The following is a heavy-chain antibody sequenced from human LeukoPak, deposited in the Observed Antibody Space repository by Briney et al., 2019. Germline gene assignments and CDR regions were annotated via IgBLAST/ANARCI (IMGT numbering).Heavy chain of an antibody. CDR1: GYTFTTYY. CDR3: ARVRFSSGWYIAFDM. Sequence: ASVKVSCKASGYTFTTYYVHWVRQAPGQGLEWMGIINPSGGSTTYAQKFQGRVTMTRDTSTSTVHMELSSLRSEDTAVYYCARVRFSSGWYIAFDMWGQGTMVTVSS. CDR2: INPSGGST. J-gene: IGHJ3*02. D-gene: IGHD6-19*01. V-gene: IGHV1-46*01.